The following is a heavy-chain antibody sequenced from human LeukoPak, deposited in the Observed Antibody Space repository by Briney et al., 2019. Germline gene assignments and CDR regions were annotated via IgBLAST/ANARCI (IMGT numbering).Heavy chain of an antibody. D-gene: IGHD3-22*01. J-gene: IGHJ3*02. V-gene: IGHV3-72*01. CDR2: TRDKARGYTT. CDR1: GVTLSDHH. Sequence: GGSLRLSCAASGVTLSDHHMDWVRQAPGKGLEWVGRTRDKARGYTTEYAASVKGRFTISRDDSKTLVYLQMNSLGTEDTAVYFCARDGAEGDNSAFDMWGQGTVVTVSS. CDR3: ARDGAEGDNSAFDM.